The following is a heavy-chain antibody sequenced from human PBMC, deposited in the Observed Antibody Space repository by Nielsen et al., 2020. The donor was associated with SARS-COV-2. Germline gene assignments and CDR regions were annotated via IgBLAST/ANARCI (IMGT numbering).Heavy chain of an antibody. J-gene: IGHJ4*02. CDR2: ISYDGSNK. D-gene: IGHD3-3*02. V-gene: IGHV3-30*18. CDR3: AKVSLFGVVIAPFDY. Sequence: GGSLRLSCAASGFTFSSYGMHWVRQAPGKGLEWVAVISYDGSNKYYADSVKGRFTISRDNSKNTLYLQMNSLRAEDTAVYYCAKVSLFGVVIAPFDYWGQGTLVTVSS. CDR1: GFTFSSYG.